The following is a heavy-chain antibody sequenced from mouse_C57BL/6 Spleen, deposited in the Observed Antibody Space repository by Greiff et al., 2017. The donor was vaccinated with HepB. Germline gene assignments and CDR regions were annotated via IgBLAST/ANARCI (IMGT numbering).Heavy chain of an antibody. CDR1: GFNIKDYY. D-gene: IGHD2-4*01. Sequence: EVQGVESGAELVKPGASAKLSCTASGFNIKDYYMHWVKQRTEQGLEWIGRIDPEDGETKYAPKFQGKATITADTSSNTAYLQLSSLTSEDTAVYYCARRGFIYYDYDGAWFAYWGQGTLVTVSA. J-gene: IGHJ3*01. V-gene: IGHV14-2*01. CDR2: IDPEDGET. CDR3: ARRGFIYYDYDGAWFAY.